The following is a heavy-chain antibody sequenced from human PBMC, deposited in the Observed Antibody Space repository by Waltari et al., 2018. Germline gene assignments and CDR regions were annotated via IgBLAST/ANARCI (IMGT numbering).Heavy chain of an antibody. D-gene: IGHD4-4*01. CDR3: ARGKSTVTYYYDHVMDV. Sequence: QLQLQQWGAGLLKPSETLSLTCAVYGGSFSGYYWSWIRQPQGKGLDGIGEINHSGSTTYHPALKSRVTRSVDTSNNQCSLTLSSVTAAATAAYYCARGKSTVTYYYDHVMDVWGQGTTVTVSS. V-gene: IGHV4-34*01. CDR1: GGSFSGYY. J-gene: IGHJ6*02. CDR2: INHSGST.